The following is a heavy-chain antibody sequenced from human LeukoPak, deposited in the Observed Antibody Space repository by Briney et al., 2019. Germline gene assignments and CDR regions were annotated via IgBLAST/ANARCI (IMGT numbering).Heavy chain of an antibody. CDR2: IKQDGSEK. CDR3: ARDLRSGSYYGEDY. CDR1: GFTFSSYW. Sequence: GGSLRLSCAASGFTFSSYWMSWVRQAPGKGLEWVANIKQDGSEKYYVDSVKGRFTISRDNAKNSLYLQMNSLRAEDTAVYYCARDLRSGSYYGEDYWGQGTLVTVSS. D-gene: IGHD1-26*01. V-gene: IGHV3-7*01. J-gene: IGHJ4*02.